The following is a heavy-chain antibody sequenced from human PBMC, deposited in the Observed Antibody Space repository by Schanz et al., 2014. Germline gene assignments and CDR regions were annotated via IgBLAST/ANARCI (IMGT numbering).Heavy chain of an antibody. J-gene: IGHJ4*02. V-gene: IGHV1-69*09. CDR1: GGTFSTYV. D-gene: IGHD6-13*01. CDR3: ASSGAGYSSSWDFDY. CDR2: IIPILGIA. Sequence: QVHLVQSGAEVKKPGASVRVSCKASGGTFSTYVVVCVRQAPGQGLEWMGRIIPILGIANYAQKFQGRVTITADKSTFTAYMDVSSLRSEDTAVYYCASSGAGYSSSWDFDYWGQGTLVTVSA.